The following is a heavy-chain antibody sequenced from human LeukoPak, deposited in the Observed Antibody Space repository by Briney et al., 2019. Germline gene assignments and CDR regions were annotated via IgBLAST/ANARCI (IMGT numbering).Heavy chain of an antibody. V-gene: IGHV3-48*03. J-gene: IGHJ4*02. D-gene: IGHD6-19*01. CDR1: GFTFSSYE. CDR2: ISSSGSTI. Sequence: GRSLRLSCAASGFTFSSYEMNWVRQAPGKGLGWVSYISSSGSTIYYADSVKGRFTISRDNAKNSLYLQMNSLRAEDTAVYYCARVQRGIAVALDYWGQGTLATVSS. CDR3: ARVQRGIAVALDY.